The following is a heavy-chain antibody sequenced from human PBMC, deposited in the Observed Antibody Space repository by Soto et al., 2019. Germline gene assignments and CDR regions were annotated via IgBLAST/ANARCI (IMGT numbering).Heavy chain of an antibody. D-gene: IGHD3-3*01. CDR3: ARERGDRFWSGYPSEFGY. J-gene: IGHJ4*02. CDR1: GGSISSSNW. Sequence: SETLSLTCAVSGGSISSSNWWSWVRQPPGKGLEWIGEIYHSGSTNYNPSLKSRVTISVDKSKNQFSLKLSSVTAADTAVYYCARERGDRFWSGYPSEFGYWGQGTLVTVSS. V-gene: IGHV4-4*02. CDR2: IYHSGST.